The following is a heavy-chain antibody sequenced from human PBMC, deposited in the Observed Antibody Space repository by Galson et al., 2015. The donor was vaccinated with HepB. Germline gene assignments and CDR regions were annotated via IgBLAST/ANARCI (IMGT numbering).Heavy chain of an antibody. V-gene: IGHV1-24*01. CDR2: FDPEDGET. CDR1: GYTLTELS. CDR3: ARGSEKQWLVHFDY. D-gene: IGHD6-19*01. J-gene: IGHJ4*02. Sequence: SVKVSCKVSGYTLTELSMHWVRQAPGKGLEWMGGFDPEDGETIYAQKFQGRVTMTEDTSTDTAYMELSSLRSEDTAVYYCARGSEKQWLVHFDYWGQGTLVTVSS.